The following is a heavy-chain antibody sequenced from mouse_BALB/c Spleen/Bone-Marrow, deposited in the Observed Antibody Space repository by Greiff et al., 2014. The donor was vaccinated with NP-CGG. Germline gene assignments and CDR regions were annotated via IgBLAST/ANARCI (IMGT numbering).Heavy chain of an antibody. CDR2: IYPGDGDT. CDR1: GYVFSTYW. V-gene: IGHV1-80*01. Sequence: VQLQQSGAELVRPGSSVKISCESSGYVFSTYWINWVKQRPGQGLEWIGQIYPGDGDTDYNGKFKDKATLTADKSSNTAYMQLSSLTSEDSAVYFCARGGISVDYWGQGTTLPVSS. J-gene: IGHJ2*01. CDR3: ARGGISVDY.